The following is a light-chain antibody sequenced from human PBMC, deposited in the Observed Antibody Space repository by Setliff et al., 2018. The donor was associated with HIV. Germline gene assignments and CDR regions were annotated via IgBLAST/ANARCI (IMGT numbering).Light chain of an antibody. Sequence: QSALTQPPSASGSPGQSVTISCTGTSSDVGGYNYVSWYQQHPGKAPKFMIYDVSNRPSGVSNRFSGSKSGNTASLTISGLQAEDEADYYCSSYTSSSTFYVFGTGTKVTVL. CDR1: SSDVGGYNY. CDR3: SSYTSSSTFYV. J-gene: IGLJ1*01. V-gene: IGLV2-14*03. CDR2: DVS.